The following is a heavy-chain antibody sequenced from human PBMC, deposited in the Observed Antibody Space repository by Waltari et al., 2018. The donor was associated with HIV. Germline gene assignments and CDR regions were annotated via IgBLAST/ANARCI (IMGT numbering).Heavy chain of an antibody. V-gene: IGHV3-9*01. J-gene: IGHJ5*02. CDR3: ATSPLGVWGNWFDP. Sequence: EVQLVESGGGLVQPGRSLRLSCAASGFTFDDYALHWVRQVSGKGLEWVSGISWNSDSTGYADSVKGRFTISRDNAKTSLYLQMNSLRTEDTAVYYCATSPLGVWGNWFDPWGQGTLVTVSS. D-gene: IGHD1-26*01. CDR1: GFTFDDYA. CDR2: ISWNSDST.